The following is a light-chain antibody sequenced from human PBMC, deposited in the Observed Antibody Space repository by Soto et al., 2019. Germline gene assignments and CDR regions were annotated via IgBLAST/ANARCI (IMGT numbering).Light chain of an antibody. CDR1: SSDVGTYTL. Sequence: QSVLTQPASVSGSPGQSITISCTGTSSDVGTYTLVSWYQQHPGKAPTVLIYEGTKRPSGVSNRFSGSKSGNTASLTISGLQTEDEADYYCYSFAGSTTFSYVFGPGTKVTVL. CDR2: EGT. V-gene: IGLV2-23*03. CDR3: YSFAGSTTFSYV. J-gene: IGLJ1*01.